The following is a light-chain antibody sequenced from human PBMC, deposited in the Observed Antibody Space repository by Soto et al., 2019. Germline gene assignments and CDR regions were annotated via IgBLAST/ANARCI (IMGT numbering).Light chain of an antibody. CDR1: SSNIGSNT. CDR3: AAWDDSLNGL. V-gene: IGLV1-44*01. Sequence: QSVLTQPPSASGTPVQRVTISCSGSSSNIGSNTVNWYQQLPGTAPKLLIYSDNQRPSGVPDRFSGSKSGTSASLAISGLQSEDEADYYCAAWDDSLNGLLGTGTKVTV. J-gene: IGLJ1*01. CDR2: SDN.